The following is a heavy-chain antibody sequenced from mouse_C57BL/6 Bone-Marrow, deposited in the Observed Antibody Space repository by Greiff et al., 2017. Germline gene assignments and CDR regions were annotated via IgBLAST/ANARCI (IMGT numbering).Heavy chain of an antibody. CDR2: IYPGDGDT. CDR1: GYAFSSYW. V-gene: IGHV1-80*01. D-gene: IGHD1-1*01. J-gene: IGHJ2*01. CDR3: ARSESLYGSSRYYFDY. Sequence: QVQLKESGAELVKPGASVKISCKASGYAFSSYWMNWVKQRPGKGLEWIGQIYPGDGDTNYNGKFKGKATLTADKSSSTAYMQLSSLTSEDSAVYFCARSESLYGSSRYYFDYWGQGTTLTVSS.